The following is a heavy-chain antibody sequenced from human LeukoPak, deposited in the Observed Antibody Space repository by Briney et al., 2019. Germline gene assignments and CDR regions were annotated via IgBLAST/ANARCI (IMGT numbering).Heavy chain of an antibody. CDR1: GFTFSSYE. D-gene: IGHD6-19*01. J-gene: IGHJ4*02. Sequence: QPGGSLRLSCAASGFTFSSYEMNWVRQAPGKGLEWVSYISSSGSTIYYADSVKGRFTISRDNAKNSLSLQINSLRAEDTAVYYCARDSYSSGVFDYWGQGTLVTVSS. CDR3: ARDSYSSGVFDY. V-gene: IGHV3-48*03. CDR2: ISSSGSTI.